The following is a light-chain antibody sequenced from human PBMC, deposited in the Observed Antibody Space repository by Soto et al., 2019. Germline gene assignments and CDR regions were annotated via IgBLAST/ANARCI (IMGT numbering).Light chain of an antibody. CDR2: DAS. V-gene: IGKV1-5*01. CDR1: QSISRW. J-gene: IGKJ1*01. CDR3: QEYTTYART. Sequence: DIQMTPSPSTLSASVGDRVTITCRASQSISRWLAWYPLNPGQAPQVLLSDASTLVRGVPSRFSGGGSGTEVTLTITSLQPEELATYDGQEYTTYARTFGEGTKVEVK.